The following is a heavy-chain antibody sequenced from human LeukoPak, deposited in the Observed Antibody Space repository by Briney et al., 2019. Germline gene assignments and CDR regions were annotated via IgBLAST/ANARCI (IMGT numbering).Heavy chain of an antibody. Sequence: SETLSLTCTVSGGSISSSSYYWGWIRQPPGKGLEWIGSIYYSGSTYYNPSLKSRVTISVDTSKNQFSLKLSSVTAADTAVYYCVRVRRCFDYWGQGTLVTVSS. J-gene: IGHJ4*02. D-gene: IGHD3-10*01. CDR1: GGSISSSSYY. CDR3: VRVRRCFDY. V-gene: IGHV4-39*01. CDR2: IYYSGST.